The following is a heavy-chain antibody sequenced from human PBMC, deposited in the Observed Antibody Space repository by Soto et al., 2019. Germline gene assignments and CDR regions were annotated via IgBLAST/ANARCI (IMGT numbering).Heavy chain of an antibody. J-gene: IGHJ6*02. Sequence: QVQLVQSGAEVKKPGASVKVSCKASGYTFTSYGISWVRQAPGQGLEWMGWISAYNGNTNYAQKLQGRVTMTTDTSTSTAYMELRSLRSEDTAVYYCASIYSNYDQDYYYYYGMDVWGQGTTVTVSS. D-gene: IGHD4-4*01. CDR3: ASIYSNYDQDYYYYYGMDV. CDR2: ISAYNGNT. V-gene: IGHV1-18*01. CDR1: GYTFTSYG.